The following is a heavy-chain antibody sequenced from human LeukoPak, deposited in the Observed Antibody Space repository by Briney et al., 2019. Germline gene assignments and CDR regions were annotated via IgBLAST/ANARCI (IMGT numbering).Heavy chain of an antibody. J-gene: IGHJ4*02. CDR1: GYTFTGYY. V-gene: IGHV1-2*02. CDR2: INPNSGGT. Sequence: ASVKVSCKTSGYTFTGYYIHWVRQAPGQGLEWMGWINPNSGGTNYAQKFQGRVTMTRDTSISTAYMDLSRLRSDDTAVYYCARGSIVGATFDYFDYWGQGTLVTVSS. CDR3: ARGSIVGATFDYFDY. D-gene: IGHD1-26*01.